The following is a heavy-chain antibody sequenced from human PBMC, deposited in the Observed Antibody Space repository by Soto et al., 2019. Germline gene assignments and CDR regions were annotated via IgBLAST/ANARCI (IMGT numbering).Heavy chain of an antibody. Sequence: EVQLVESGGGLVKPGGSLRLSCAASGFTFSNAWMSWVRQAPGKGLEWVGRIKSISDGGTTDYAAPVKGRFTISRDDSQNTLYLPMNSLKTEDTAVYFCTTDAAIAWGQGTLVTVSS. J-gene: IGHJ5*02. CDR3: TTDAAIA. CDR2: IKSISDGGTT. CDR1: GFTFSNAW. D-gene: IGHD2-2*02. V-gene: IGHV3-15*01.